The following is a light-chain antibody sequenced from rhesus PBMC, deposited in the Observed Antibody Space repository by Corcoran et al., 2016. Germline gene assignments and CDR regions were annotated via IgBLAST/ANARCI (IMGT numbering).Light chain of an antibody. CDR1: QSVSSN. V-gene: IGKV3-42*03. Sequence: DIVMTQSPATLSLSPGERATLSCRASQSVSSNLAWYQQKPGQAPSLIIYDTSSRATGIPDRFSGSGSGTDFTLTISSLEPEDFAVYYCQQFSNWPLTFGGGTKVEIK. CDR2: DTS. J-gene: IGKJ4*01. CDR3: QQFSNWPLT.